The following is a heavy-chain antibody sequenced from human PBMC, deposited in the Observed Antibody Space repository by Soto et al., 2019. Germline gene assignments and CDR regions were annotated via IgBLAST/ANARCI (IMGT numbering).Heavy chain of an antibody. CDR2: ISGSGGST. CDR3: AKEDDGSWSYFRNALDY. CDR1: GFTFSSYA. D-gene: IGHD3-10*01. J-gene: IGHJ4*02. V-gene: IGHV3-23*01. Sequence: EVQLLESGGGLVQPGGSLRLSCAASGFTFSSYAMSWVRQAPGKGLEWVSAISGSGGSTYYADSVKGRFTISRDNSKNTLFLQMNSLRAEDTAVYYCAKEDDGSWSYFRNALDYWGQGTLVTVSS.